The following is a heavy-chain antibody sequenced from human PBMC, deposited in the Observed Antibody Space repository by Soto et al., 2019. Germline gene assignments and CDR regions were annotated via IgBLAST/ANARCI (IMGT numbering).Heavy chain of an antibody. Sequence: QVQLVQSGAEVRKPGSSVKVSCKAPGTFSTYIISWVRQAPGQGLEWMGRIIPIPDITNYAQKFQGRVTVTADRSTSTAYMELTSLKSEDTAVYYCARDRITTRGDAFDLWGQGTMVTVSS. CDR3: ARDRITTRGDAFDL. CDR2: IIPIPDIT. CDR1: GTFSTYI. J-gene: IGHJ3*01. V-gene: IGHV1-69*08. D-gene: IGHD3-3*01.